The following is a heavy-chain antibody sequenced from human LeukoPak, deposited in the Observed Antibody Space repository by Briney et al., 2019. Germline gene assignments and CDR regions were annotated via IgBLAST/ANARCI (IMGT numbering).Heavy chain of an antibody. Sequence: SQTLSLTRTVSGDSISSGSFYCSWIRQPAGKGLEWIGRIYTSGSTTYNPSLKSRVTMSIDTSKNQFSLKLSSVTAADTAVYYCARLDTIFGVAKGFGYWGQGTLVTVSS. V-gene: IGHV4-61*02. J-gene: IGHJ4*02. D-gene: IGHD3-3*01. CDR3: ARLDTIFGVAKGFGY. CDR2: IYTSGST. CDR1: GDSISSGSFY.